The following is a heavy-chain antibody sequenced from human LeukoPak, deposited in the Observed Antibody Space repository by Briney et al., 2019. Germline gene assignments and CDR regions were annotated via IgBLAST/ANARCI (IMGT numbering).Heavy chain of an antibody. CDR2: IKQDGSEK. CDR1: GFTFSSYW. J-gene: IGHJ4*02. CDR3: AKDYYDFWSGPHYFDY. V-gene: IGHV3-7*03. Sequence: QAGGSLRLSCAASGFTFSSYWMSWVRQAPGKGLEWVANIKQDGSEKYYVDSVKGRFTISRDNAKNSLHLQMNSLRAEDTAVYYCAKDYYDFWSGPHYFDYWGQGTLVTVSS. D-gene: IGHD3-3*01.